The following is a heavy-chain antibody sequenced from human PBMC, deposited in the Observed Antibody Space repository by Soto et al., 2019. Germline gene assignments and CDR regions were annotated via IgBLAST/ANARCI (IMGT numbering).Heavy chain of an antibody. D-gene: IGHD1-26*01. CDR1: GFTFSSYA. CDR3: AKNPFGARELLGH. CDR2: ISGSGGST. V-gene: IGHV3-23*01. J-gene: IGHJ4*02. Sequence: EVQLLESGGGLVQPGGSLRLSCAASGFTFSSYAMSWVRQAPGKGLEWVSAISGSGGSTYYADSVKGRFTISRDNSKNTLYLQMNSLSAEDTAVSYCAKNPFGARELLGHWGQGTLVTDSS.